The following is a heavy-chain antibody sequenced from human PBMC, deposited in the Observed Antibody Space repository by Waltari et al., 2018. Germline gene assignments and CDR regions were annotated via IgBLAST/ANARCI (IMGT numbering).Heavy chain of an antibody. Sequence: QVQLVQSWYQVKKPGSSVKVSCKASGGTLGSYAVRWVRQAPGQGLEWVGGIKPVLGTTSYAQKFQDRVTLIADESSSTVYMELSSLKSDDTAVYYCARDRHFSDGGAYYESGLWGRGTLVTVSS. J-gene: IGHJ2*01. D-gene: IGHD2-21*01. CDR3: ARDRHFSDGGAYYESGL. V-gene: IGHV1-69*13. CDR1: GGTLGSYA. CDR2: IKPVLGTT.